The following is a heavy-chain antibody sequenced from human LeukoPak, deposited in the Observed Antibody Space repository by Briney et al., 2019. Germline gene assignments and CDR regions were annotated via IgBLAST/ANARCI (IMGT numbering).Heavy chain of an antibody. CDR3: ASDRSGGTAMVRRYYYYMDV. CDR1: GYTFTDYY. V-gene: IGHV1-69-2*01. J-gene: IGHJ6*03. D-gene: IGHD5-18*01. CDR2: VDPEDGET. Sequence: GATVKISCKVSGYTFTDYYMHWVQQATGKGLEWMGLVDPEDGETIYAGKFQGRVTITADTSTDTAYIELSSLTYEDRAVYYCASDRSGGTAMVRRYYYYMDVWGKGTTVTVSS.